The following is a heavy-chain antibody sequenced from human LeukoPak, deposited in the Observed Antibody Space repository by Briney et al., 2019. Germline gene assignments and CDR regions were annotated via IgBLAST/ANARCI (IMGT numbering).Heavy chain of an antibody. CDR3: ARDDGGLEVFDY. D-gene: IGHD3-16*01. CDR2: ISSSSSYI. Sequence: GGSLRLSCAASGFTFSSYSMNWVRQAPGKGLEWVSSISSSSSYIYYADSVKGRFTISRGNAKNSLYLQMNSLRAEDTAVYYCARDDGGLEVFDYWGQGTLVTVSS. J-gene: IGHJ4*02. CDR1: GFTFSSYS. V-gene: IGHV3-21*01.